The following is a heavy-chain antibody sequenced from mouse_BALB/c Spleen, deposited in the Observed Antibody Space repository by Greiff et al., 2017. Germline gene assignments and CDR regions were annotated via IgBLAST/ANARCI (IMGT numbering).Heavy chain of an antibody. CDR1: GFTFSSYY. CDR3: ARHQDGNYDYAMDY. Sequence: EVQRVESGGGLVKLGGSLKLSCAASGFTFSSYYMSWVRQTPEKRLELVAAINSNGGSTYYPDTVKGRFTISRDNAKNTLYLQMSSLKSEDTALYYCARHQDGNYDYAMDYWGQGTSVTVSS. CDR2: INSNGGST. V-gene: IGHV5-6-2*01. D-gene: IGHD2-1*01. J-gene: IGHJ4*01.